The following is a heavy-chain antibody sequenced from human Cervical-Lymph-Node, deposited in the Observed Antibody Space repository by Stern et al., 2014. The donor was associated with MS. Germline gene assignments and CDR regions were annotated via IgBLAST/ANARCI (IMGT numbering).Heavy chain of an antibody. D-gene: IGHD5-24*01. CDR3: ARGGIDGYNFDY. CDR1: GGTFRSYA. J-gene: IGHJ4*02. Sequence: QVQLVQSGAEVKKPWSSVTVSCKASGGTFRSYAFSWVRQAPAPGLEWMGRIIPMLNIASYAQKFQGRVTITADTSTITAYMELSSLRSEDTAVYYCARGGIDGYNFDYWGQGTLVTVSS. V-gene: IGHV1-69*09. CDR2: IIPMLNIA.